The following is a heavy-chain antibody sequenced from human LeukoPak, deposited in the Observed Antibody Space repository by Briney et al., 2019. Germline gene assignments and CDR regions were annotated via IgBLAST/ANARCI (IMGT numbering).Heavy chain of an antibody. D-gene: IGHD5-24*01. V-gene: IGHV1-24*01. J-gene: IGHJ4*02. CDR2: FDPEDGET. CDR3: TTDVEMASFYFDY. CDR1: GYTLTELS. Sequence: GASVKVSCKVSGYTLTELSMHWVRQAPGQGLEWMGGFDPEDGETIYAQKFQGRVTMTEDTSTDTAYMELSSLRSEDTAIYYCTTDVEMASFYFDYWGQGTLVTVSS.